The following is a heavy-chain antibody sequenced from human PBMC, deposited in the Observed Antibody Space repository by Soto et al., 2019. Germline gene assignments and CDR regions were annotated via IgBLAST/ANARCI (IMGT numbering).Heavy chain of an antibody. V-gene: IGHV3-9*01. CDR2: ISWNSGSI. CDR3: AKDRAFDY. J-gene: IGHJ4*02. CDR1: GFTFDDYA. Sequence: GGSLRLSCAASGFTFDDYAMHWVRQAPGKGLEWVSGISWNSGSIGYADSVKGRFTISRDNAKNSLYLQMNSLRAEDTALYYCAKDRAFDYWGQGTLVTVSS.